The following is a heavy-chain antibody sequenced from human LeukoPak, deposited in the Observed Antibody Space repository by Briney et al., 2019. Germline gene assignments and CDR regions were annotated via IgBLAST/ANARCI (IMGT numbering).Heavy chain of an antibody. CDR3: AREQRLVQGYYYYGMDV. D-gene: IGHD6-13*01. J-gene: IGHJ6*02. CDR2: INAGNGNT. Sequence: ASVKVSWKASGYTFTSYAMHWVRQAPGQRLEWIGCINAGNGNTKYSQKFQGRVTITRDTSASTAYMELSSLRSEDTAVYYCAREQRLVQGYYYYGMDVWGQGTTVTVSS. V-gene: IGHV1-3*01. CDR1: GYTFTSYA.